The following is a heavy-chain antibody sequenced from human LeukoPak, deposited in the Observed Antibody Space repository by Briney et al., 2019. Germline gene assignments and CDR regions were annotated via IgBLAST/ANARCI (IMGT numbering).Heavy chain of an antibody. D-gene: IGHD3-10*01. V-gene: IGHV3-23*01. CDR1: GFTFSNYA. CDR3: AKGRYYYGSGSTYFDY. CDR2: ISSSGGST. J-gene: IGHJ4*02. Sequence: GGSLRLSCAASGFTFSNYAMSWVRQAPGKGLEWVSAISSSGGSTYYADSVKGRVTISRDNSKMTLYVQMNSLRAEGTAVYYWAKGRYYYGSGSTYFDYWGQGTLVTVSS.